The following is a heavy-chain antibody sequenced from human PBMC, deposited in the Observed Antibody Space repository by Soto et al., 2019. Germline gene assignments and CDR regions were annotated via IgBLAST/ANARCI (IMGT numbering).Heavy chain of an antibody. CDR1: GFTFSSYG. Sequence: QVQLVESGGGVVQPGRSLRLSCAASGFTFSSYGMHWVRQAPGKGLEWVAVISYDGSNKYYADSVKGRFTISRDNSKNPMYLQMNSVRAEDTGVYYCENAGIFGLVIISGMDVWGQGTTVTVSS. CDR3: ENAGIFGLVIISGMDV. J-gene: IGHJ6*02. V-gene: IGHV3-30*18. D-gene: IGHD3-3*01. CDR2: ISYDGSNK.